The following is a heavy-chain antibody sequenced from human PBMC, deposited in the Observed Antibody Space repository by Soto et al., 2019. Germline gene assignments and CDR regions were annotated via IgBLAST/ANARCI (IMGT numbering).Heavy chain of an antibody. V-gene: IGHV4-39*01. CDR1: GGSISSSSYY. CDR2: INYSGST. D-gene: IGHD6-13*01. CDR3: ARLSPLIAAARTGFDY. J-gene: IGHJ4*02. Sequence: QLQLQESGPGLVKPSETLSLTCTVSGGSISSSSYYWGWIRQPPGKGLEWIGSINYSGSTYYNPSLKSRVTISVDTYKNQFSLKRSSVTAADTAVYYCARLSPLIAAARTGFDYWGQGTLVTVSS.